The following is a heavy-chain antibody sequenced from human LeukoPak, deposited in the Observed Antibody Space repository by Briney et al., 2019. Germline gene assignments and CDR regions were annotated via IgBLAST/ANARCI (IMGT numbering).Heavy chain of an antibody. CDR1: GFTFSSYW. V-gene: IGHV3-7*03. CDR3: ARDQYDTWSRRGNFDS. D-gene: IGHD3-3*01. J-gene: IGHJ4*02. CDR2: INHNGNVN. Sequence: QPGGSLRLSCAASGFTFSSYWMNWARQAPGKGLEWVASINHNGNVNYYVDSVKGRFTISRDNTKNSLYLQMNSLRVEDTAVFYCARDQYDTWSRRGNFDSWGQGTLVIVSS.